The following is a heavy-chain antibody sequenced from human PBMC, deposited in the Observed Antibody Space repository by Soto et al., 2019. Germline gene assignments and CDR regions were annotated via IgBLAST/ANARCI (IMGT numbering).Heavy chain of an antibody. Sequence: EVQLLEYGGGLVQPGGSLRLSCAASGFTFSSYAMSWVRQAPGKGLEWVSAISGSGGSTYYADSVKGRFTISRDNSKNTLYLQMNSLRAEDTAVYYCARRFLEWLLGGMDVWGQGTTVTVSS. J-gene: IGHJ6*02. CDR3: ARRFLEWLLGGMDV. CDR1: GFTFSSYA. V-gene: IGHV3-23*01. D-gene: IGHD3-3*01. CDR2: ISGSGGST.